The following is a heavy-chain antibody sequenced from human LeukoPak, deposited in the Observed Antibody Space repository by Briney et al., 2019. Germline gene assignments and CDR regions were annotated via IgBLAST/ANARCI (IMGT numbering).Heavy chain of an antibody. D-gene: IGHD3-10*01. CDR3: AREDITMVRGVKSRYMDV. V-gene: IGHV4-38-2*02. CDR1: GYSISSGYY. Sequence: SETLSLTCTVSGYSISSGYYWGWIRRPPGKGLEWIGSIYHSGSTYYNPSLKSRVTISVDTSKNQFSLKLSSVTAADTAVYYCAREDITMVRGVKSRYMDVWGKGTTVTISS. J-gene: IGHJ6*03. CDR2: IYHSGST.